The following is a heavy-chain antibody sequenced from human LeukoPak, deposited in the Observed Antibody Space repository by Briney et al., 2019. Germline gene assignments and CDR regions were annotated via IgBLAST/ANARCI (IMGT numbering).Heavy chain of an antibody. V-gene: IGHV3-30*18. CDR2: ISYDGSNK. J-gene: IGHJ4*02. CDR3: AKRGKGIYYDSSGVYYFDY. CDR1: GFTFSSYG. Sequence: GGSLRLSCAASGFTFSSYGMHWVRQAPGKGLEWVAVISYDGSNKYYADSVKGRFTISRDNSKNTLYLQMNRLRAEDTALYYCAKRGKGIYYDSSGVYYFDYWGQGTLVTVSS. D-gene: IGHD3-22*01.